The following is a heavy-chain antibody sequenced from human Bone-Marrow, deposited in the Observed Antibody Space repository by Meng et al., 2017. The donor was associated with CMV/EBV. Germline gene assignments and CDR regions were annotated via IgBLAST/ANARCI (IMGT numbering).Heavy chain of an antibody. J-gene: IGHJ4*02. CDR3: AKESGSRWFDY. Sequence: GGSLRLSCAASGFTFSSYSMNWVRQAPGKGLEWVSSISSSSSYIYYADSVKGRFTISRDNAKNSLYLQMNSLRAEDTAVYYCAKESGSRWFDYWGQGTLVTVAS. CDR2: ISSSSSYI. V-gene: IGHV3-21*01. D-gene: IGHD1-26*01. CDR1: GFTFSSYS.